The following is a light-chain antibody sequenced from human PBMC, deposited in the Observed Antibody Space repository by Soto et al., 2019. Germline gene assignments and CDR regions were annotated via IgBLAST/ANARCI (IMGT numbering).Light chain of an antibody. CDR3: CSYAGRSTPYV. CDR1: SNEVGSYYP. Sequence: QSALTQPASVSGSPGQSITISCSGISNEVGSYYPVSWYQHHPGKAPELMIYEDIKRPSGISNRFSRSKSGNTASLTISGLQAEDDADYFCCSYAGRSTPYVFGTGTKVTVL. CDR2: EDI. V-gene: IGLV2-23*01. J-gene: IGLJ1*01.